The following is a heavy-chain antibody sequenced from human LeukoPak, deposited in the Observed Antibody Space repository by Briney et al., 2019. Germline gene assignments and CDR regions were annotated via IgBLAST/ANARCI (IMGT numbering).Heavy chain of an antibody. D-gene: IGHD5-12*01. J-gene: IGHJ4*02. CDR3: ARAEADFADIYYFDY. CDR2: IYPGDSDT. CDR1: GYSFTSYW. Sequence: GESLQISCQGSGYSFTSYWIGWVRQMPGKGLEWMGIIYPGDSDTRYSPSFQGQVTISADKSISTAYLQWSSLKASDTAMYYCARAEADFADIYYFDYWGQGTLVTVSS. V-gene: IGHV5-51*01.